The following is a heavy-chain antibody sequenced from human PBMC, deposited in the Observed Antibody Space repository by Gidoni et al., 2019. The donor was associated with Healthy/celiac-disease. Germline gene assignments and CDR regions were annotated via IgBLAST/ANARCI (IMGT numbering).Heavy chain of an antibody. CDR2: ISWNSGSI. CDR1: GFTFDDYA. CDR3: AKDSNYDFWSGYLRY. Sequence: EVQLVESGGGLVQPGRSLRLSWSASGFTFDDYAMHWVRQAPGKGLEWVSGISWNSGSIGYADSVKGRFTISRDNAKNSLYLQMNSLRAEDTALYYCAKDSNYDFWSGYLRYWGQGTLVTVSS. D-gene: IGHD3-3*01. V-gene: IGHV3-9*01. J-gene: IGHJ4*02.